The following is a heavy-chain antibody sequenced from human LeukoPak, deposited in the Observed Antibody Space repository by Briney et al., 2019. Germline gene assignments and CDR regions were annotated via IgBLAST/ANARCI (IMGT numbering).Heavy chain of an antibody. Sequence: GGSLRLSCAASGFTFSSSSMNWVRQAPGKGLEWLSYISSTSSAIYYADSLKGRFTISRDNAKNSLYLQMNSLRAEDTAVYYCARVIASYGDSAYWGQGTLVTVSS. J-gene: IGHJ4*02. D-gene: IGHD5-18*01. CDR2: ISSTSSAI. CDR3: ARVIASYGDSAY. CDR1: GFTFSSSS. V-gene: IGHV3-48*04.